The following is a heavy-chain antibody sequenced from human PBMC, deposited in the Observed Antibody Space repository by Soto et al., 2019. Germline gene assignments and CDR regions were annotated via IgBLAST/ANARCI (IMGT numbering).Heavy chain of an antibody. CDR1: GLTFDDYA. CDR2: ISWHGRNI. CDR3: VQAHSWDFGDVHFAS. V-gene: IGHV3-9*01. Sequence: ELHLVESGGDLVQTGRSLRLSCVGSAVSGLTFDDYAMHWVRQGPGRGLEWVSGISWHGRNIAYADPVKGRFTMTIDNTKNSHYLPMNSLRPDDTASYYCVQAHSWDFGDVHFASWGQGTRVTVSS. D-gene: IGHD6-13*01. J-gene: IGHJ4*02.